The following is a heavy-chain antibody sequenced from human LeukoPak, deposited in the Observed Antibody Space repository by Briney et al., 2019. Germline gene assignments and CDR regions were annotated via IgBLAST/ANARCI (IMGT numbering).Heavy chain of an antibody. D-gene: IGHD2-15*01. Sequence: GGSLRLSCAAYGFTFSSYASSWVRRAPGKGLEWVSTISGGGSSTYYAVSVKGRFTISRDNSKNTLYLQMNSPRAEDTAVYYCAKSGGSCSGGSCYYYYYYMDVWGKGTTVTVSS. CDR1: GFTFSSYA. J-gene: IGHJ6*03. CDR2: ISGGGSST. CDR3: AKSGGSCSGGSCYYYYYYMDV. V-gene: IGHV3-23*01.